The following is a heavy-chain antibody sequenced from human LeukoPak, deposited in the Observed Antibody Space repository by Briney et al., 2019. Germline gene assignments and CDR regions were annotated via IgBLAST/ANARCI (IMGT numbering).Heavy chain of an antibody. V-gene: IGHV3-30*18. CDR3: AKGQILGLDYGYYFDY. CDR2: ISYDGSNQ. Sequence: GGSLRLSCAASGFTFNNYGMHWVRQAPGKGLEWVAFISYDGSNQYYTDSVEGRFTISRDNSKNTLYLQMNSLRAEDTAVYYCAKGQILGLDYGYYFDYWGQGMLVTVSS. J-gene: IGHJ4*02. CDR1: GFTFNNYG. D-gene: IGHD3-10*01.